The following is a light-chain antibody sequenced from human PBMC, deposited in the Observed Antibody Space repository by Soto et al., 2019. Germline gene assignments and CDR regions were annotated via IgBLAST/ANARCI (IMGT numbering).Light chain of an antibody. Sequence: QSALTQPASVSGSPGQSIAISCTGTSSDVGAYNSVSWYQQHPGRAPKLMIHDVSNRPSGVSNRFSGSKSGNTASPTISGLQAEDEADYYCSSYTSSSTYVFGTGTKVTVL. CDR2: DVS. V-gene: IGLV2-14*03. CDR3: SSYTSSSTYV. J-gene: IGLJ1*01. CDR1: SSDVGAYNS.